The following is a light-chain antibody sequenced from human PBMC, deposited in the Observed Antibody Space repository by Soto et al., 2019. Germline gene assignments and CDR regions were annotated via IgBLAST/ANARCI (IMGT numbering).Light chain of an antibody. V-gene: IGKV3-15*01. J-gene: IGKJ5*01. CDR2: GAS. CDR1: QSVRSK. CDR3: QQYNNWPPIT. Sequence: DIVLTQSPASLSVSPGERATLSCRASQSVRSKVAWYQQKPGQAPRLLIYGASTRATGIPARFSGSGSGTEFTLTISSLQSEDFAVYYCQQYNNWPPITFGQGTRLEIK.